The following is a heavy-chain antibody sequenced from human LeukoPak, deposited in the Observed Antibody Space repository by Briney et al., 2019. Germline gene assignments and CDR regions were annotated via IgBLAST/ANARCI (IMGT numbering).Heavy chain of an antibody. V-gene: IGHV4-34*01. CDR3: ARGEMTTDYYYDSSGDFDY. D-gene: IGHD3-22*01. CDR2: MNHSGSS. CDR1: GGSFSGYY. J-gene: IGHJ4*02. Sequence: SETLSLTCAVSGGSFSGYYWSWIRQPPGKGLEWIGEMNHSGSSNYKTSLKSRVTISVDTSKNQFSLKLSTVTAADTAVYYCARGEMTTDYYYDSSGDFDYWGQGTLVTVSS.